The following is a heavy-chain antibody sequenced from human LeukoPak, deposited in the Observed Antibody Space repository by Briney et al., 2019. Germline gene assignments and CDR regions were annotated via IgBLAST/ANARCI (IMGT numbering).Heavy chain of an antibody. CDR2: IIPIFGTA. V-gene: IGHV1-69*05. J-gene: IGHJ4*02. Sequence: SLKVSCKASGGTFSSYAISWVRQTPGQGVEWMRRIIPIFGTANYAQKFQGRVTITTDESTSTAYMELSSLRSEDTAVYYCARDAQYSSSSAYFDYWGQGTLVTVSS. D-gene: IGHD6-6*01. CDR1: GGTFSSYA. CDR3: ARDAQYSSSSAYFDY.